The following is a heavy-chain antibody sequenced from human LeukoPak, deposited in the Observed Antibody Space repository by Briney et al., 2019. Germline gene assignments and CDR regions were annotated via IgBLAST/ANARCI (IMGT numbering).Heavy chain of an antibody. D-gene: IGHD6-13*01. CDR2: IYYSGST. V-gene: IGHV4-39*07. Sequence: SETLSLTCTVSGGSIRSSSYYWGWIRQPPGKGLEWIGSIYYSGSTYYNASLKSRGTISVDTSKNQFSLKVSSVTAADTAVYYCARTYGSSGLGYFDLWGRGTLVTVSS. CDR3: ARTYGSSGLGYFDL. CDR1: GGSIRSSSYY. J-gene: IGHJ2*01.